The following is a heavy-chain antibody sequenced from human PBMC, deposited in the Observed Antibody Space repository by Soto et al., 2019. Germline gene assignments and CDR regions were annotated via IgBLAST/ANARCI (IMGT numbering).Heavy chain of an antibody. CDR1: GGSVSSGSYY. D-gene: IGHD1-7*01. V-gene: IGHV4-61*01. Sequence: SETLSLTCTVSGGSVSSGSYYWSWIRQPPGKGLEWIGYIYYSGSTNYSPSLKSRVTISVDTSKNQFSLKLSSVTAADTAVYYCQGLRITGTTNVDYYYYYGMDVWGQGTTVTVSS. CDR3: QGLRITGTTNVDYYYYYGMDV. J-gene: IGHJ6*02. CDR2: IYYSGST.